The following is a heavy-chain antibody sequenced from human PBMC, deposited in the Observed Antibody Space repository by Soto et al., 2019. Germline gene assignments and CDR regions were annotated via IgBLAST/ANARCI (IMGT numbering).Heavy chain of an antibody. J-gene: IGHJ4*02. CDR1: GDSISSRSYY. D-gene: IGHD3-3*01. CDR2: IYYSGST. V-gene: IGHV4-39*07. Sequence: SETLSLTCTVTGDSISSRSYYWGWIRQPPGKGLEWIGSIYYSGSTYNNPSLKSRVTISVDTSKNQFSLKLSSVTAADTAVYYCARTVGLLEWLLPPGYYFDYWGQGTLVTVSS. CDR3: ARTVGLLEWLLPPGYYFDY.